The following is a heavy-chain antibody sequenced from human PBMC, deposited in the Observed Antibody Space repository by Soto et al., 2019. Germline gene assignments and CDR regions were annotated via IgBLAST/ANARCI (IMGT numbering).Heavy chain of an antibody. CDR3: ARDGSSWYYYYYGMDV. CDR2: IKQDGSEK. V-gene: IGHV3-7*03. CDR1: GFTFSSYW. Sequence: VQLVESGGGLVQPGGSLRLSCAASGFTFSSYWMSWVRQAPGKGLEWVANIKQDGSEKYYVDSVKGRFTISRDNAKNSLYLQLNSRRAADTAVYYCARDGSSWYYYYYGMDVWGQGTTVTVSS. D-gene: IGHD6-13*01. J-gene: IGHJ6*02.